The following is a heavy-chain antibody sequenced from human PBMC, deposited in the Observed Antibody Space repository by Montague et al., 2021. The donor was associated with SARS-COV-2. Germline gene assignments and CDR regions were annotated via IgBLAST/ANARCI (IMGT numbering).Heavy chain of an antibody. Sequence: SETLSLTCAVYGGSVSDYYWSWIRQPPGKGLEWIGEINHSGRTNXNPSLKSRVTTSVDTSKNQFSLKLTSVTAADTAVYYCAGGPRITMIVVVITDIWFDPWGQGTLVTVSS. CDR3: AGGPRITMIVVVITDIWFDP. J-gene: IGHJ5*02. D-gene: IGHD3-22*01. CDR2: INHSGRT. V-gene: IGHV4-34*01. CDR1: GGSVSDYY.